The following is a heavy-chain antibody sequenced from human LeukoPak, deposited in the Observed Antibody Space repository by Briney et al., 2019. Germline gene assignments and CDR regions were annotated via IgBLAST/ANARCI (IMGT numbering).Heavy chain of an antibody. CDR3: ARDLFSGSYNGVNY. CDR1: GFTFSSYS. D-gene: IGHD1-26*01. CDR2: ISSSSSYM. Sequence: TGGSLRLSCAASGFTFSSYSMNWVRQAPGKGLEWVSSISSSSSYMYYADSVKGRFTISRDNAKNSLCLQMNSLRADDTAVFYCARDLFSGSYNGVNYWGQGTLVTVSS. J-gene: IGHJ4*02. V-gene: IGHV3-21*01.